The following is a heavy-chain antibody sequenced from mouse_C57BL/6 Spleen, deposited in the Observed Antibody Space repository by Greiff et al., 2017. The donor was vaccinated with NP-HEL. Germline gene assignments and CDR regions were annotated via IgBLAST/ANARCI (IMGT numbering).Heavy chain of an antibody. CDR1: GFNIKDYY. J-gene: IGHJ1*03. V-gene: IGHV14-2*01. D-gene: IGHD1-1*01. Sequence: EVQLQQSGAELVKPGASVKLSCTASGFNIKDYYMHWVKQRTEQGLEWIGRIDPEDGETKYAPKFQGRATITADTTSNTAYLQLSSLTSEDTAVYYCAITTVVPPYFDVWGTGTTVTVSS. CDR2: IDPEDGET. CDR3: AITTVVPPYFDV.